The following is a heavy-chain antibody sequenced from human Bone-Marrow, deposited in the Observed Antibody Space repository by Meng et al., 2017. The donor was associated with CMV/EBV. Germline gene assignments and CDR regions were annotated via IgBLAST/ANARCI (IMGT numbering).Heavy chain of an antibody. D-gene: IGHD6-25*01. Sequence: ASVKVSCKASGYTFTGHYLHWVRQAPGQGLEWMGWINPNSGGTNYAQKFQGRVTMTRDTSISTAYMELSSLRSEDTAVYYCARALFAATLYYFDYWGQGTLVTVSS. CDR1: GYTFTGHY. V-gene: IGHV1-2*02. CDR3: ARALFAATLYYFDY. CDR2: INPNSGGT. J-gene: IGHJ4*02.